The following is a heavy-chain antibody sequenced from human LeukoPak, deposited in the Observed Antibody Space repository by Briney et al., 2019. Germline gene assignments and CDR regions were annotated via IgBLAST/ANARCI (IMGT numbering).Heavy chain of an antibody. CDR1: GGSISSSSYY. V-gene: IGHV4-39*02. Sequence: SETLSLTRTVSGGSISSSSYYWGWIRQPPGKGLEWIESIYYSGSTYYNPSLKSRVTISVDTSKNQFSLKLSSVTAADTAVYYCAREDSYYYDSSGYSGWFDPWGQGTLVTVSS. J-gene: IGHJ5*02. D-gene: IGHD3-22*01. CDR3: AREDSYYYDSSGYSGWFDP. CDR2: IYYSGST.